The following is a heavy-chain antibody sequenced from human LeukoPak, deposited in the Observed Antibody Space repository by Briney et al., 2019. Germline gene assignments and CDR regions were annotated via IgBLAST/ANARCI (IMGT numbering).Heavy chain of an antibody. CDR3: AKDRGGYDYH. D-gene: IGHD5-12*01. CDR1: GLIFSSYG. J-gene: IGHJ5*02. Sequence: GGSLRLSCAVSGLIFSSYGMHWVRQAPGKGLEWVAFIRYDGSNKYYADSVKGRFTISRDNSKNTLYLQMNSLRAEDTAVYYCAKDRGGYDYHWGQGTLVTVSS. CDR2: IRYDGSNK. V-gene: IGHV3-30*02.